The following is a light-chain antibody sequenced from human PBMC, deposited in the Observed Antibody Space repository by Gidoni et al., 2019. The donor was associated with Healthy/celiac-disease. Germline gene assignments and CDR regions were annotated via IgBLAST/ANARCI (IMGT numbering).Light chain of an antibody. CDR3: RSYTSSSTRV. V-gene: IGLV2-14*01. CDR2: DVS. J-gene: IGLJ3*02. CDR1: SSDVCCYNH. Sequence: HSALTNPASVSWSPGQSITISCTGTSSDVCCYNHVSWYQQHPGNAPKLMIYDVSNRPSGVSKRFSGSKSGNTAYRAISGLQAEDEADYYCRSYTSSSTRVFGGGTKLTVL.